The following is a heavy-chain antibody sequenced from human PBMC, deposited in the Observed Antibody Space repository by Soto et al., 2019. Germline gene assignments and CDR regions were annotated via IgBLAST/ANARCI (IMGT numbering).Heavy chain of an antibody. J-gene: IGHJ4*02. Sequence: GESLKISCKGSGCSFTSYWIGWVRQMPGKGLEWMGIIYPGDSDTRYSPSFQGQVTISADKSISTAYLQWSSLKASDTAMYYCARRISYDSSGYYYEGPSDYFDYWGQGTLVTVYS. D-gene: IGHD3-22*01. V-gene: IGHV5-51*01. CDR1: GCSFTSYW. CDR3: ARRISYDSSGYYYEGPSDYFDY. CDR2: IYPGDSDT.